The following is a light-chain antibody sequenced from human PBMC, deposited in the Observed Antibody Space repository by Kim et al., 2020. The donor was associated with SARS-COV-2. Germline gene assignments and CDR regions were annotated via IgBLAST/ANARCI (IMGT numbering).Light chain of an antibody. V-gene: IGKV3-20*01. Sequence: EIVLTQSPGTLSLSPGERVTLSCRASETVSMTSLAWYQQKPGQTPSLLIYEASSRATGIPDRFSGSGSGTDFTLTINRLEPEDFAVYYCQQYGSSPLTFGGGTKVDIK. CDR3: QQYGSSPLT. CDR1: ETVSMTS. CDR2: EAS. J-gene: IGKJ4*01.